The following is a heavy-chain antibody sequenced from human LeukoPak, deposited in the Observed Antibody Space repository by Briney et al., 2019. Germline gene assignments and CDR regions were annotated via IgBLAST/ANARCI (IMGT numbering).Heavy chain of an antibody. V-gene: IGHV3-43*02. J-gene: IGHJ4*02. CDR3: AKDKSPLYYDYIWGSYRLPFDS. Sequence: GGSLRLSCAASGFTFDEYTMHWVRQAPGKGLEWVSLISGDGSNTWYADSVKGRFTISRDNTVNSLYLHMNSLGTEDTAFYYCAKDKSPLYYDYIWGSYRLPFDSWGQGTLVTVSS. CDR2: ISGDGSNT. CDR1: GFTFDEYT. D-gene: IGHD3-16*02.